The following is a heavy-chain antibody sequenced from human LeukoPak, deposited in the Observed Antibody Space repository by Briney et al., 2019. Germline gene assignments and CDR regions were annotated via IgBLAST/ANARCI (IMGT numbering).Heavy chain of an antibody. CDR1: GFTFSSYS. Sequence: GGSLRLSCAASGFTFSSYSMNWVRQAPGKGLEWVSSISSSSSYIYYADSVKGRFTISRDNAKHSLYLQMNNLRAEDTAVYYCAREAAVVAATFDYWGQGTLVTVSS. D-gene: IGHD2-15*01. CDR3: AREAAVVAATFDY. V-gene: IGHV3-21*01. CDR2: ISSSSSYI. J-gene: IGHJ4*02.